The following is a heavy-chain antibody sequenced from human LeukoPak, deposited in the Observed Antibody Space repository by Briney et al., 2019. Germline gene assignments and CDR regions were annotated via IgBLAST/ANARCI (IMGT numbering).Heavy chain of an antibody. D-gene: IGHD1-26*01. CDR1: GGSISSYY. V-gene: IGHV4-59*01. CDR3: ARSRGSGSYYVEFDY. J-gene: IGHJ4*02. Sequence: SETLSLTCTVSGGSISSYYWSWIRQPPGKGLEWIGYIYYSGSTNYNPSLKSRVTIPVDTSKNQFSLKLSSVTAADTAVYYCARSRGSGSYYVEFDYWGQGTLVTVSS. CDR2: IYYSGST.